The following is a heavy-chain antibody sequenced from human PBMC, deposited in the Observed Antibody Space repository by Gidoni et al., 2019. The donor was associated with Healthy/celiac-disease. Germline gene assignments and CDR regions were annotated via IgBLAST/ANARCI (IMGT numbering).Heavy chain of an antibody. D-gene: IGHD1-1*01. CDR3: AREGPWVPLDDAFDI. CDR1: GFTFSSYS. V-gene: IGHV3-21*01. Sequence: EVQLVESGGGLVKPGGSLRLSCAASGFTFSSYSMTWVRQAPGQGLEWVSSISSSSSYIYYADSVKGRFTISRDNAKNSLYLQMNSLRAEDTAVYYCAREGPWVPLDDAFDIWGQGTMVTVSS. CDR2: ISSSSSYI. J-gene: IGHJ3*02.